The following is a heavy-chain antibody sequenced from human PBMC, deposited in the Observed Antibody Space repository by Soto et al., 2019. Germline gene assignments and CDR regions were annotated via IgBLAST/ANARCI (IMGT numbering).Heavy chain of an antibody. J-gene: IGHJ6*02. V-gene: IGHV4-4*02. CDR1: GGSISSSNW. D-gene: IGHD3-3*01. CDR3: ARDKYYDFWSGQYYGMDV. Sequence: QVQLQESGPGLVKPSGTLSLTCAVSGGSISSSNWLSWVRQPPGKGLEWIGETAHSVSTNYNPSLKSRVTISVDKSKNQFSLKLSSVTAADTAVYYCARDKYYDFWSGQYYGMDVWGQGTTVTVSS. CDR2: TAHSVST.